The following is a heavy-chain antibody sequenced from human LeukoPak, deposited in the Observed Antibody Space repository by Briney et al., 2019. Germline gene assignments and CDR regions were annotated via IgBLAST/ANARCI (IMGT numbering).Heavy chain of an antibody. Sequence: GGSLRLSCAASGFTFSSYGMHWVRQAPGKWLEWEAFIRYDGSNKYYADSVKGRFTISRDNSKNTLYLQMNSLRAEDTAVYYCAKRTTGKGTVTIDYWGQGTLVTVSS. CDR1: GFTFSSYG. CDR2: IRYDGSNK. CDR3: AKRTTGKGTVTIDY. D-gene: IGHD4-17*01. V-gene: IGHV3-30*02. J-gene: IGHJ4*02.